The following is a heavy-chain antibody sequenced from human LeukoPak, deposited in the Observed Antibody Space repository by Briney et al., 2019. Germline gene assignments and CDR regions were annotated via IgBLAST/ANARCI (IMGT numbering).Heavy chain of an antibody. CDR1: GFTFSSYE. CDR3: ARTARITIFGVVIPLGFDP. V-gene: IGHV3-48*03. Sequence: GGSLRLSCAASGFTFSSYEMNWVRQAPGKGLERVSYISSSGSTIYYADSVKGRFTISRDNAKNSLYLQMNSLRAEDTAVYYCARTARITIFGVVIPLGFDPWGQGTLVTVSS. CDR2: ISSSGSTI. D-gene: IGHD3-3*01. J-gene: IGHJ5*02.